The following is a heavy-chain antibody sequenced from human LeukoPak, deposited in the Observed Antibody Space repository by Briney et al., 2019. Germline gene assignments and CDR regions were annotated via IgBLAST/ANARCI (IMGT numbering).Heavy chain of an antibody. J-gene: IGHJ6*03. V-gene: IGHV3-30*02. D-gene: IGHD2/OR15-2a*01. CDR3: AKDPFYGLNGRPINYMDV. Sequence: GGSLRLSCAASGFTFSTFGMHWVRQAPGKGLEWLSFIRYDGSNKYYADSLKGRFTISRDNSKNTLFLQMNSLTTEGTAIYYCAKDPFYGLNGRPINYMDVWGKGTTVVISS. CDR1: GFTFSTFG. CDR2: IRYDGSNK.